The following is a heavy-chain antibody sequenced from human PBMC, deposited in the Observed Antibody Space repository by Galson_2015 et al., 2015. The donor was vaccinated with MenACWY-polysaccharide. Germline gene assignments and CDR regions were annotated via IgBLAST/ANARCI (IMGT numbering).Heavy chain of an antibody. Sequence: SLRLPCAASTVTFRGSGMHWVRQAPGKGLEWVAVIQYDAVYKQYLDSVKGRFSVSRDNSKSTLHLEMNNLRAEDTALYYCAREGSRIVFRAFDTWGQGTMVIVSS. V-gene: IGHV3-33*01. CDR2: IQYDAVYK. D-gene: IGHD3-10*02. CDR3: AREGSRIVFRAFDT. CDR1: TVTFRGSG. J-gene: IGHJ3*02.